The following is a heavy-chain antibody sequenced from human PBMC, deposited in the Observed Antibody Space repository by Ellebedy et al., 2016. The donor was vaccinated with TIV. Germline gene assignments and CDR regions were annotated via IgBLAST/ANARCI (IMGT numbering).Heavy chain of an antibody. Sequence: PGGSLRLSCTASGFTLSNYWMTWVRQAPGRGLEWVANINEDGTKKHFVDSVRGRFTISRDDAGNSLFLQMNSLGAEDTAVYYCARFSRGAPFVDYLYYMDVWGKGTAVTVSS. V-gene: IGHV3-7*01. CDR2: INEDGTKK. CDR1: GFTLSNYW. CDR3: ARFSRGAPFVDYLYYMDV. D-gene: IGHD2-15*01. J-gene: IGHJ6*03.